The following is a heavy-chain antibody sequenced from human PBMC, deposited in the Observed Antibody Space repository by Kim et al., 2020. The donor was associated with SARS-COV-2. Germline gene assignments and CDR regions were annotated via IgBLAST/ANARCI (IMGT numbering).Heavy chain of an antibody. CDR3: ARGSFGEKGYYGMDV. Sequence: DSVKGRFTISRDNSKNTLYLQMNSLRAEDTAVYYCARGSFGEKGYYGMDVWGQGTTVTVSS. D-gene: IGHD3-10*01. J-gene: IGHJ6*02. V-gene: IGHV3-30*07.